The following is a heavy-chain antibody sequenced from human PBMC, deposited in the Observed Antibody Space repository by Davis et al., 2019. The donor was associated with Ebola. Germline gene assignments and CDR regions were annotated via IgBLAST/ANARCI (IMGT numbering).Heavy chain of an antibody. CDR2: ISYDGSNK. Sequence: GGSLRLSCAASGFTFSNYAMSWFRQVPGKGLEWVAVISYDGSNKYYADSVKGRFTISRDNSKNTLYLQMNSLRAEDTAVYYCAKGDCSGGSCYGVDVWGQGTTVTVS. V-gene: IGHV3-30*18. D-gene: IGHD2-15*01. CDR1: GFTFSNYA. CDR3: AKGDCSGGSCYGVDV. J-gene: IGHJ6*02.